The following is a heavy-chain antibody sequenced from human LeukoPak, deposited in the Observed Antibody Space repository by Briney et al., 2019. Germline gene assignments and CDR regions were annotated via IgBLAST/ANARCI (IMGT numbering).Heavy chain of an antibody. J-gene: IGHJ4*02. CDR3: ARRTTAQYYFDL. Sequence: SETLSLTCAVYGGFFSGNYWSWIRQPPGKGLEWIGEINHSGSTNYNPSLKSRVTISVDTSENQFSLKLSSVTAADTAVYFCARRTTAQYYFDLWGQGTLVTVSS. D-gene: IGHD1-14*01. CDR1: GGFFSGNY. V-gene: IGHV4-34*09. CDR2: INHSGST.